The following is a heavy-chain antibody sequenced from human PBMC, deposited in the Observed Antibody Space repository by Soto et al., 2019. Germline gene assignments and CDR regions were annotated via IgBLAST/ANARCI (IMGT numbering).Heavy chain of an antibody. CDR2: IYYSGST. V-gene: IGHV4-59*01. D-gene: IGHD5-12*01. Sequence: QVQLQESGPGLVKPSETLSLMCTVSGGSISSSYWSWIRQPPGKGLEWIGYIYYSGSTNYNPSLKSRVTISVVTSKNQFSLKLSSVTAADTAVDYCARERRDGYKHYFDYWGQGTLVTVSS. J-gene: IGHJ4*02. CDR1: GGSISSSY. CDR3: ARERRDGYKHYFDY.